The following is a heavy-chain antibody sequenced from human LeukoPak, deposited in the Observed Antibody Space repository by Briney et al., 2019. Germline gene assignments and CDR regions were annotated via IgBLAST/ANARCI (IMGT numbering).Heavy chain of an antibody. CDR3: TSSLYGSGSYPNYYYYYGMDV. CDR2: IRSKANSYAT. CDR1: GFTFSGSA. J-gene: IGHJ6*04. D-gene: IGHD3-10*01. Sequence: GGSLRLSCAAPGFTFSGSAMHWVRQASGKGLEWVGRIRSKANSYATAYAASVKGRFTISRDDSKNTAYLQMNSLKTEDTAVYYCTSSLYGSGSYPNYYYYYGMDVWGKGTTVTVSS. V-gene: IGHV3-73*01.